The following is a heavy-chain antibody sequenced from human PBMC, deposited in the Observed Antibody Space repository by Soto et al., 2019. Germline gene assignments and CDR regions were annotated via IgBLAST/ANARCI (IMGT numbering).Heavy chain of an antibody. CDR1: RFTFSSYA. V-gene: IGHV3-23*01. Sequence: AGSLRLSCAASRFTFSSYAMSWVRQAPGKGLEWVSAISGSGGSTYYADSVKGRFTISRDNSKNTLYLQMNSLRAEDTAVYYCAKEADYYDSSGYYYAFDYWGQGTLVTVSS. J-gene: IGHJ4*02. CDR3: AKEADYYDSSGYYYAFDY. CDR2: ISGSGGST. D-gene: IGHD3-22*01.